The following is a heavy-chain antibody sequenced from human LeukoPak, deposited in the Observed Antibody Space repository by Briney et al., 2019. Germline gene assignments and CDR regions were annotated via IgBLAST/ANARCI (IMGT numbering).Heavy chain of an antibody. CDR2: IYYSGST. V-gene: IGHV4-59*08. Sequence: PSETLSLTCTVSGGSISSYYWSWIRQPPGKGLEWIGYIYYSGSTNYIPSLKSRVTISVDTSKNQFSLKLTSVTAADTAVYYCARSRRSWSTFDYWGQGTLVTVSS. J-gene: IGHJ4*02. CDR1: GGSISSYY. D-gene: IGHD6-13*01. CDR3: ARSRRSWSTFDY.